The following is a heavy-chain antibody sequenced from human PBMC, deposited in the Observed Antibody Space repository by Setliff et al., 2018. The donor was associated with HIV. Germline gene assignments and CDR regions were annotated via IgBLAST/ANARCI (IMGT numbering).Heavy chain of an antibody. Sequence: ASVKVSCKASATFTNVDIHWLRRATGQGLEWMGWMNPNSGVSGYGQKFQGRVTMTRDTSISTAYMELSSLTSEDTAVYYCARGKGVGVVIITGGLDVWGQGTTVTVSS. J-gene: IGHJ6*02. D-gene: IGHD3-10*01. CDR1: ATFTNVD. CDR2: MNPNSGVS. V-gene: IGHV1-8*01. CDR3: ARGKGVGVVIITGGLDV.